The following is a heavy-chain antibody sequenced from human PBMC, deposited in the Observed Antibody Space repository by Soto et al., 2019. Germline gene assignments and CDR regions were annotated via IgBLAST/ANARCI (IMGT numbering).Heavy chain of an antibody. Sequence: PGGSLRLSCAASGFTFKNYAMNWVRQAPGKGLGWVSYISSSASTIYQADSVKGRFTISRDSAKNSLYLQMNSLRDEDTAVYYCARAPYYYDSSGYRDNTYFDYWGQGTLVTVSS. CDR1: GFTFKNYA. V-gene: IGHV3-48*02. J-gene: IGHJ4*02. CDR2: ISSSASTI. CDR3: ARAPYYYDSSGYRDNTYFDY. D-gene: IGHD3-22*01.